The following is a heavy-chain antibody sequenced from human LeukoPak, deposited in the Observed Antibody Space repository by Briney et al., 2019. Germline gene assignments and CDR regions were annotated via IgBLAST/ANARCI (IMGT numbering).Heavy chain of an antibody. CDR2: INHSGST. CDR1: GGSFSGYY. CDR3: ARHGYSYGYWDY. D-gene: IGHD5-18*01. V-gene: IGHV4-34*01. J-gene: IGHJ4*02. Sequence: SETLSLTCAVYGGSFSGYYWSWIRQPPGKGLEWIGEINHSGSTNYNPSLKSRVTISVDTSKNQFSLKLSFVTAADTAVYYCARHGYSYGYWDYWGQGTLVTVSS.